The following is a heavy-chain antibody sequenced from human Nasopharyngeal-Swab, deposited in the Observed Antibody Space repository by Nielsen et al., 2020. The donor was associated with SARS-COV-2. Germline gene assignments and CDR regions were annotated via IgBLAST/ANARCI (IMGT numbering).Heavy chain of an antibody. CDR2: ICRYGTDI. CDR3: ARGAEGKDYDSGSQLDPPFYYYYYMDV. J-gene: IGHJ6*03. CDR1: GFTFRDYS. V-gene: IGHV3-21*01. D-gene: IGHD3-10*01. Sequence: GGSLRLSCAASGFTFRDYSMNWVRQAPGKGLEWVSSICRYGTDIFHADSVKGRFSVFRDAANKSIYLQMRSLRAEDTAVYYCARGAEGKDYDSGSQLDPPFYYYYYMDVWGKGTTVTVSS.